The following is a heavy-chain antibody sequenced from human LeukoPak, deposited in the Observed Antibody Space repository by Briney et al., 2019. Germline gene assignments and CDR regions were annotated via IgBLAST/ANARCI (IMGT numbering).Heavy chain of an antibody. CDR3: ARPSGYSSSREAFDI. V-gene: IGHV3-15*01. J-gene: IGHJ3*02. CDR2: IKSKTDGGTT. D-gene: IGHD6-13*01. Sequence: GGSLRLSCAASGFTFSNAWMSWVRQAPGKGLEWVGRIKSKTDGGTTDYAAPVKGRFTISRDNSKNTLYLQMNSLRAEDTAVYYCARPSGYSSSREAFDIWGQGTMVTVSS. CDR1: GFTFSNAW.